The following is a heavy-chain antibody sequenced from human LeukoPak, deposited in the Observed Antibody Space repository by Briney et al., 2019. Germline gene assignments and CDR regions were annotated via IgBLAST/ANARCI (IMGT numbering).Heavy chain of an antibody. Sequence: GGSLRLSCAASGFTFSSYSMNWVRQAPGKGLEWVSSISSSSSYIYYADSVKGRFTISRDNAKNSLYLQMNSLRAEDTAVYYRARDSAIIVGATHPLDYWGQGTLVTVSS. J-gene: IGHJ4*02. CDR1: GFTFSSYS. CDR3: ARDSAIIVGATHPLDY. CDR2: ISSSSSYI. V-gene: IGHV3-21*01. D-gene: IGHD1-26*01.